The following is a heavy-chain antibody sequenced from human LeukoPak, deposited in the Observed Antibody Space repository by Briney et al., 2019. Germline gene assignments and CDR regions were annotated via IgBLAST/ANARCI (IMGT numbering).Heavy chain of an antibody. CDR1: GFTFSSYS. Sequence: PGGSLRLSCAASGFTFSSYSMNWVRQAPGKGLECVSSISSSSSSIYYADSVKGRFTISRDDAKNSLYLQLNSLRAEDTAIYYCARTATDTGEFDYWGQGTLVTVSS. CDR2: ISSSSSSI. D-gene: IGHD6-13*01. CDR3: ARTATDTGEFDY. J-gene: IGHJ4*02. V-gene: IGHV3-21*01.